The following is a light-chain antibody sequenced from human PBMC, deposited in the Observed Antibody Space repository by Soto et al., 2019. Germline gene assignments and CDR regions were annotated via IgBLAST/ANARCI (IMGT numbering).Light chain of an antibody. CDR2: GAS. Sequence: ETVMTQSPATVSVSPGERATLSCRASQSVSNNLAWYQQKPGQPPRLLIYGASTRATGIPARFSGSGSGTEFTLTISSLQSEDFAVYYCQQYNYWPPLTFGGGTKVEIK. CDR1: QSVSNN. CDR3: QQYNYWPPLT. V-gene: IGKV3-15*01. J-gene: IGKJ4*01.